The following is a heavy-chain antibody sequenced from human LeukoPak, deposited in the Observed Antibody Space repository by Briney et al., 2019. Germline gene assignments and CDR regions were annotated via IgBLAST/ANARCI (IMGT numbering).Heavy chain of an antibody. D-gene: IGHD1-26*01. CDR3: ARRPIGSYDPNWFDP. J-gene: IGHJ5*02. Sequence: ASVKVSCKASGGTFSSYAISWVRQAPGQGLEWMGGIIPIFGTANYAQKFQGRVTITADESTSTAYMELSSLRSEDTAVYYCARRPIGSYDPNWFDPWGQGTLVTVSS. CDR2: IIPIFGTA. CDR1: GGTFSSYA. V-gene: IGHV1-69*13.